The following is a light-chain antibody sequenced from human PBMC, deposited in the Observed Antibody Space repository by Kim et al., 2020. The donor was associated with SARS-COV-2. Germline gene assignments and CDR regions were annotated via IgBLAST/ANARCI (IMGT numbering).Light chain of an antibody. CDR2: DVT. V-gene: IGLV2-11*01. J-gene: IGLJ3*02. CDR1: SSDVGSYNY. Sequence: QSALTQPRSVSGSPGQSVTISCTGTSSDVGSYNYVSWYQQHPGKAPKLMIYDVTKRPSGVPDRFSGSKSGNTASLTISGLQAEDESDYYCCSYARTYTWVFGGGTQLTVL. CDR3: CSYARTYTWV.